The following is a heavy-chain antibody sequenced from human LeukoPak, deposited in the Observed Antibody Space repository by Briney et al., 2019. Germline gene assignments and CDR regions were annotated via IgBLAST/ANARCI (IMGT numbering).Heavy chain of an antibody. Sequence: ASVKVSCKASGYTFTSYYMHWVRQAPGQGLEWMGIINPSGGSTSYAQKFQGRVTMTRDTSTSTVYMELSSLRSEDTAVYYCARARYPDISGYSYFGYWGQGTLVTVSS. CDR2: INPSGGST. CDR3: ARARYPDISGYSYFGY. J-gene: IGHJ4*02. D-gene: IGHD3-22*01. CDR1: GYTFTSYY. V-gene: IGHV1-46*01.